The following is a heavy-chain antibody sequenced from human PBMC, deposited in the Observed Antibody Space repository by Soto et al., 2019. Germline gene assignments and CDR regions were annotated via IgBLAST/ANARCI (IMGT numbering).Heavy chain of an antibody. J-gene: IGHJ6*03. CDR2: INAGNGNT. CDR3: ARDPEEAYCSGGSCPYYYYYMDV. CDR1: GYTFTSYA. D-gene: IGHD2-15*01. Sequence: ASVKVSCKASGYTFTSYAMHWVRQAPGQRLEWMGWINAGNGNTKYSQKFQGRVTITRDTSASTAYMELSSLRSEDTAVYYCARDPEEAYCSGGSCPYYYYYMDVWGKGTTVTVSS. V-gene: IGHV1-3*01.